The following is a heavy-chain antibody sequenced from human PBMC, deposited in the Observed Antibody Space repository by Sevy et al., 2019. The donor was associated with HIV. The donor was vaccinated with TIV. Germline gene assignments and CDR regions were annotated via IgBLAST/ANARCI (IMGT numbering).Heavy chain of an antibody. CDR1: GYTFTDYY. Sequence: ASVKVSCKASGYTFTDYYMHWVRQAPGQGLEWMGRINPKSGGTNYAQKFQGRVTMTRDTSISTAYMELSRLRSDDTAVYYCARYCSSTSCYVPPFDYWGQGTLVTVSS. CDR3: ARYCSSTSCYVPPFDY. CDR2: INPKSGGT. V-gene: IGHV1-2*06. D-gene: IGHD2-2*01. J-gene: IGHJ4*02.